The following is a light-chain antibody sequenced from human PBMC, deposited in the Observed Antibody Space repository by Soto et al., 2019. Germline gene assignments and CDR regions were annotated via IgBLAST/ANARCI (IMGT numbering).Light chain of an antibody. Sequence: DIQMTQSPSTLSASVRDRVTITCRASQTISSWLAWFQQRPGRAPKFLIYKASSLKNGVPLRFSGSGSGTQFTLTNSSLQPDDFATYFCQQVESYPSTFGGGTKV. CDR2: KAS. CDR1: QTISSW. J-gene: IGKJ4*01. CDR3: QQVESYPST. V-gene: IGKV1-5*03.